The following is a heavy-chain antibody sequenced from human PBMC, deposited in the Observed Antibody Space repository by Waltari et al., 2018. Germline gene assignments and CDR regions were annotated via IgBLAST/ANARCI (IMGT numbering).Heavy chain of an antibody. Sequence: QVQLQESGPGLVKPSETLSLTCTVSGGSISTYYWRWIRQPPGKGLEWIGCIYYSGSTNYNPSLKSRVTISVDTSKNQFSLKLSAVTAADTAVYYCARGGFWRNYFDNWGQGTLVTVSS. D-gene: IGHD3-3*01. CDR1: GGSISTYY. V-gene: IGHV4-59*01. CDR2: IYYSGST. CDR3: ARGGFWRNYFDN. J-gene: IGHJ4*02.